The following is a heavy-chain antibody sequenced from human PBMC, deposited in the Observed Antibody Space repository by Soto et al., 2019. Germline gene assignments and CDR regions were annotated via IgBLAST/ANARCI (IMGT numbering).Heavy chain of an antibody. D-gene: IGHD2-2*02. Sequence: EVQLVESGGGLVKPGGSLRLSCAASGFTFSSYTMNWVRQAPGKGLEWVSSIRGTRNYIYYADSVKGRVTISRDNAKNSRYRQMNTLRPDDTAVFYWARARASSNTSSPSPMAVWAQGPPVIV. V-gene: IGHV3-21*01. CDR2: IRGTRNYI. CDR1: GFTFSSYT. CDR3: ARARASSNTSSPSPMAV. J-gene: IGHJ6*02.